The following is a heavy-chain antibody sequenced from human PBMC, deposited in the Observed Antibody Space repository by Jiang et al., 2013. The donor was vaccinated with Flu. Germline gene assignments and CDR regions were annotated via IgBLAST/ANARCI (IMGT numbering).Heavy chain of an antibody. J-gene: IGHJ4*02. CDR2: INHSGST. V-gene: IGHV4-34*01. CDR3: ARGGAAAGRSYYFDY. Sequence: GEINHSGSTNYNPSLKSRVTISVDTSKNQFSLKLSSVTAADTAVYYCARGGAAAGRSYYFDYWGQGTLVTVSS. D-gene: IGHD6-13*01.